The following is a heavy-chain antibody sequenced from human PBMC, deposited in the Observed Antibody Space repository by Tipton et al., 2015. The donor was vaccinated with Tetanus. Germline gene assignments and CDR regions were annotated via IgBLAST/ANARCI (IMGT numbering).Heavy chain of an antibody. V-gene: IGHV3-74*01. J-gene: IGHJ4*02. CDR2: ISGDGSNI. Sequence: SLRLSCAASGFTFSSYWMHWVRQVPGKGLVWVARISGDGSNIAYADFVKGRFTISRDNAKNTVFLQMNRLSVEDTAGYYCANALTRLTGGQGTLVAVSS. CDR3: ANALTRLT. CDR1: GFTFSSYW.